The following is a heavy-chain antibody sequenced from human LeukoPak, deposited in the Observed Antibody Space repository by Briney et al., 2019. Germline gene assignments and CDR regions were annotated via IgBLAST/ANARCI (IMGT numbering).Heavy chain of an antibody. CDR1: GFTFSSHA. J-gene: IGHJ5*02. Sequence: GGSLRLSCSASGFTFSSHAMSWVRLAPGKGLEWVSAINDGGSKTWYADSVKGRFTISRDNSWSALYLQMSTLRAEDTAVYYCAKVAAAGNWFDPWGQGTLVIVSS. CDR2: INDGGSKT. V-gene: IGHV3-23*01. D-gene: IGHD6-13*01. CDR3: AKVAAAGNWFDP.